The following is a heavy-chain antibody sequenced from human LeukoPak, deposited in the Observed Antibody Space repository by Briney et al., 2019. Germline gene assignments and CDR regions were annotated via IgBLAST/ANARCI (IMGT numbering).Heavy chain of an antibody. J-gene: IGHJ4*02. CDR2: ISSSSSYI. V-gene: IGHV3-21*01. CDR3: ARGSGSSSLIDY. Sequence: GGSLRLSCAASGFTFSSYSMNWVRQAPGKGLEWVSSISSSSSYIYYADSVKGRFTISRDNAKNSLYLQMDSLRAEDTAVYYCARGSGSSSLIDYWGQGTLVTVSS. CDR1: GFTFSSYS. D-gene: IGHD6-13*01.